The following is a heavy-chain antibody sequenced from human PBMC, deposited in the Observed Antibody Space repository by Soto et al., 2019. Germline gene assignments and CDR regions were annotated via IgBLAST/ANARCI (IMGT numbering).Heavy chain of an antibody. D-gene: IGHD3-10*01. V-gene: IGHV4-59*01. Sequence: SETLSLTCTVSGGSISSYYWSWIRQPPGKGLEWIGYIYYSGSTNYNPSLKSRVTISVDTSKNQFSLKLSSVTAADTAVYYCARPSVRGVMLDAFDIWGQGTMVTVSS. CDR1: GGSISSYY. J-gene: IGHJ3*02. CDR3: ARPSVRGVMLDAFDI. CDR2: IYYSGST.